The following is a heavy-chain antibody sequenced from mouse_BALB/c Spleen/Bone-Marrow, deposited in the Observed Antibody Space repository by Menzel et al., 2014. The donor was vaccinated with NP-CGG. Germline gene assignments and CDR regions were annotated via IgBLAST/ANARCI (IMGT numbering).Heavy chain of an antibody. CDR1: GHTFTDYW. CDR3: ARSDYRFDPLPY. D-gene: IGHD2-14*01. CDR2: IDTSDSYT. V-gene: IGHV1-69*01. Sequence: QVQLQQSGAELVMPGASVKMSCKASGHTFTDYWMHWVKQRPGQGLEWIGAIDTSDSYTSYNQKFKGKATLTVDESSSTAYMQLSSLTPEGSAVYYCARSDYRFDPLPYWGQGTLVTVSA. J-gene: IGHJ3*01.